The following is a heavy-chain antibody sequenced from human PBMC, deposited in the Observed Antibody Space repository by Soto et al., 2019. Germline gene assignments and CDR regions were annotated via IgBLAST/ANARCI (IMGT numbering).Heavy chain of an antibody. D-gene: IGHD2-21*01. CDR1: GGSISSGGYS. Sequence: QLQLQESGSGLVKPSQTLSLTCAVSGGSISSGGYSWSWILQPPGKGLAWIGYIYHSGSTYYMPSLNSRVALSVARSKKQLSLKLSSVTAAYTAVYYCARIPGPWGQGTLVTVSA. V-gene: IGHV4-30-2*01. CDR2: IYHSGST. CDR3: ARIPGP. J-gene: IGHJ5*02.